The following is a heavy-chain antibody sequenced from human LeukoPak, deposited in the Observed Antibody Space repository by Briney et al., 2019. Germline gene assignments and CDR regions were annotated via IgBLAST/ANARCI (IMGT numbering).Heavy chain of an antibody. CDR1: GYTFTSYY. CDR2: INPSGGST. V-gene: IGHV1-46*01. Sequence: GASVKVSCKASGYTFTSYYMHWVRQAPGQGLEWMGIINPSGGSTSYAQKFQGRVTMTRDMSTSAVYMELSSLRSEDTAVYYCARVRYSSSWYGWFDPWGQGTLVTVSS. J-gene: IGHJ5*02. CDR3: ARVRYSSSWYGWFDP. D-gene: IGHD6-13*01.